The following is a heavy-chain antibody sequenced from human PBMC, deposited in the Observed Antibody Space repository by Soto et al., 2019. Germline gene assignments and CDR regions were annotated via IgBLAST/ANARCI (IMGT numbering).Heavy chain of an antibody. CDR3: VKDRDTARYNWTPGF. CDR1: GFTFSTYG. V-gene: IGHV3-30*18. J-gene: IGHJ4*02. CDR2: ISFDGGDK. Sequence: GGSLRLPCEVSGFTFSTYGMHWVRQAPGKGLEWVAVISFDGGDKHYVNSLKGRSTISRDNSKNTLYLHMTGLRPDDTAVYYFVKDRDTARYNWTPGFGGQGALVNGFS. D-gene: IGHD1-20*01.